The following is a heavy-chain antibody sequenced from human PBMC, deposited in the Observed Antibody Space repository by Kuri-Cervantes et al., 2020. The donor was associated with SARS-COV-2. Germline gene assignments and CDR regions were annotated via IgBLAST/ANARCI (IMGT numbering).Heavy chain of an antibody. D-gene: IGHD6-19*01. CDR3: AADTSSGWSWGY. Sequence: SVKVSCKASGGTFSSYAISWVRQAPGQGLEWMGGIIPIFGTANYAQKFQGRVTITADESTSTAYMELSSLRSEDTAVYYCAADTSSGWSWGYWGQGTLVTVSS. CDR2: IIPIFGTA. J-gene: IGHJ4*02. V-gene: IGHV1-69*13. CDR1: GGTFSSYA.